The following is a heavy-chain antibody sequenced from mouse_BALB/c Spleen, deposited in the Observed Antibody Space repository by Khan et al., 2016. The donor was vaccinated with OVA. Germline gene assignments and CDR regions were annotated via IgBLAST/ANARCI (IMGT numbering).Heavy chain of an antibody. J-gene: IGHJ2*01. CDR2: ISNSGGST. CDR1: GFTFSDYF. V-gene: IGHV5-12*02. Sequence: EVELVESGGGLVQPGGSLKLSCATSGFTFSDYFMYWVRQTPEKRLEWVAYISNSGGSTYYPDPVKGRFTISRDNATNTLDLQMSRLKSKDTAMYYCARGTTVGAFDCWGQGTTLTVSS. CDR3: ARGTTVGAFDC. D-gene: IGHD1-1*01.